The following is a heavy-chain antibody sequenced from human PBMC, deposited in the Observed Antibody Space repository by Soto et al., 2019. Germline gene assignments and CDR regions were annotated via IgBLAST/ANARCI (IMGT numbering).Heavy chain of an antibody. CDR3: CVIKRRDQYSTSGYWFDP. Sequence: PGGSLRLSCAASGFTFSHAWMSWVRQAPGKGPEWVGRIKRKADGETKDYGAPVRGRFTISRDDSQDILYLHMNSLRIEDTAVYYCCVIKRRDQYSTSGYWFDPWGPGTLVTVSS. CDR1: GFTFSHAW. CDR2: IKRKADGETK. V-gene: IGHV3-15*01. D-gene: IGHD4-4*01. J-gene: IGHJ5*02.